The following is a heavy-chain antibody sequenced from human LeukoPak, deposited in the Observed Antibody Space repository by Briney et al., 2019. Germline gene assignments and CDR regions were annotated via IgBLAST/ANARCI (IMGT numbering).Heavy chain of an antibody. CDR2: VIPIFGTA. J-gene: IGHJ4*02. Sequence: PRASVKVSCKASGGTFSSYAISWVRQAPGQGLEWMGRVIPIFGTANYAQKFQGRVTITTDESTSTAYMELSSLRSEDTAVYYCARDDEWELSLDYWGQGTLVTVSS. CDR1: GGTFSSYA. D-gene: IGHD1-26*01. V-gene: IGHV1-69*05. CDR3: ARDDEWELSLDY.